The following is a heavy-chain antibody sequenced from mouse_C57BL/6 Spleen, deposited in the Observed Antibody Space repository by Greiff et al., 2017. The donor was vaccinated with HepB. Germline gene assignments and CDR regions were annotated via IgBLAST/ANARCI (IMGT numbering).Heavy chain of an antibody. CDR3: ARGMGYFDV. J-gene: IGHJ1*03. CDR2: IYPGSGNT. V-gene: IGHV1-66*01. CDR1: GYSFTSYY. Sequence: LVESGASVKISCKASGYSFTSYYIHWVKQRPGQGLEWIGWIYPGSGNTKYNEKFKGKATLTADTSSSTAYMPLSSLTSEDCAVYYCARGMGYFDVWGTGTTVTVSS. D-gene: IGHD2-3*01.